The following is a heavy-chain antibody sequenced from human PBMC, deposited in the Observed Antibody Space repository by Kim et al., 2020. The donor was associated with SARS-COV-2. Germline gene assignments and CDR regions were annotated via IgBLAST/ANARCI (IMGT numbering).Heavy chain of an antibody. V-gene: IGHV3-33*05. D-gene: IGHD3-22*01. CDR3: ARGAFDYYDSSLGSDI. J-gene: IGHJ3*02. Sequence: GGSLRLSCAASGFTFSSYGMHWVRQAPGKGLEWVAVISYDGSNKYYADSVKGRFTISRDNSKNTLYLQMNSLRAEDTAVYYCARGAFDYYDSSLGSDIWGQGTMVTVSS. CDR1: GFTFSSYG. CDR2: ISYDGSNK.